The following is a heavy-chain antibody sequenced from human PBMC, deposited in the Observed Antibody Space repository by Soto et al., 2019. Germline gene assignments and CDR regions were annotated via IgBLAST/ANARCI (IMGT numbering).Heavy chain of an antibody. Sequence: GESLKISCKGSGYSFTSYWIGWVRQMPGKGLEWMGIIYPGDSDTRYSPSFQGQVTISADKSISTAYLQWSSLKASDTAMYYCASTAAGRLYYYYGMDVWGQGTTVTVSS. CDR2: IYPGDSDT. J-gene: IGHJ6*02. CDR3: ASTAAGRLYYYYGMDV. V-gene: IGHV5-51*01. D-gene: IGHD6-13*01. CDR1: GYSFTSYW.